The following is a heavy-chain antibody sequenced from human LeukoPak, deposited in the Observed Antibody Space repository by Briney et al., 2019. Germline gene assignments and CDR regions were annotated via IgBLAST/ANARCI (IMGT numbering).Heavy chain of an antibody. V-gene: IGHV1-8*01. CDR2: MNPNSGNT. D-gene: IGHD6-19*01. J-gene: IGHJ4*02. Sequence: ASVKVSCKASGYTFTSCDINWVRQATGQGLECVGWMNPNSGNTGYGQSFQGRINMTRDISIGTAYMELSNLTSEDTAIYYCTRGSSGRRDNWGQGTLVTVSA. CDR1: GYTFTSCD. CDR3: TRGSSGRRDN.